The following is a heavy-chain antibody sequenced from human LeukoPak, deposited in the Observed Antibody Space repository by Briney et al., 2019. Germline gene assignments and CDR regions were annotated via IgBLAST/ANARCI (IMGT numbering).Heavy chain of an antibody. CDR2: ISSSGSAI. V-gene: IGHV3-48*01. CDR3: VRVKGSYFDY. D-gene: IGHD2-15*01. CDR1: GFPLSSYS. Sequence: SGGSLRLSSAASGFPLSSYSINWVRQAPGKGLEWVSYISSSGSAIYYVDSVKGRFTVSRDNAKNSLFLQMNSPRAEDTAVYYCVRVKGSYFDYWGQGALVTVSS. J-gene: IGHJ4*02.